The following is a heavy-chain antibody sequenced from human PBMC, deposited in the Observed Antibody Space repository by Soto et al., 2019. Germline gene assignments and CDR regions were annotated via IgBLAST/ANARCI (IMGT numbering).Heavy chain of an antibody. CDR3: AGGYDSFDS. J-gene: IGHJ4*02. CDR1: GFTFSSYT. Sequence: EVQLVESGGGLVKPGGSLRLSCAASGFTFSSYTMNWVRQAPGKGLEWDSSISSSSNYIYYADSVKGRFTISRDNAKNTLYLHTNSRGAEDTAVYYCAGGYDSFDSWGQGTPVTVSS. CDR2: ISSSSNYI. V-gene: IGHV3-21*01. D-gene: IGHD3-22*01.